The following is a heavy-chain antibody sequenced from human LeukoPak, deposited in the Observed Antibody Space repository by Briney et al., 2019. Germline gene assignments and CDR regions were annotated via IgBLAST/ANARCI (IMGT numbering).Heavy chain of an antibody. V-gene: IGHV1-2*02. CDR1: GYTFTGYY. CDR2: INPNSGGT. CDR3: GRGIQSFDP. Sequence: ASVKVSCKASGYTFTGYYIHWVRQAPGQGLEWMGWINPNSGGTNNAQKFQDRVTMTRDTSMSAAYMEISRLTYDDTAVYYCGRGIQSFDPWGQGTLVTVSS. J-gene: IGHJ5*02.